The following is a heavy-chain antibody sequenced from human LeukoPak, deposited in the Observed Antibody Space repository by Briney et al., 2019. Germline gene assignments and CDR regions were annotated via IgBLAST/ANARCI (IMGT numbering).Heavy chain of an antibody. Sequence: GGSLRLSCAASGFTFSSYWMHWVRQAPGKGLVWVSHIRSDGSSTNYADSVKDRFTISRDNAKSTLYLQMNSLRAGDTAVYYCARASGSGSHYPFDYWGQGTLVSVS. CDR1: GFTFSSYW. J-gene: IGHJ4*02. CDR2: IRSDGSST. CDR3: ARASGSGSHYPFDY. V-gene: IGHV3-74*01. D-gene: IGHD3-10*01.